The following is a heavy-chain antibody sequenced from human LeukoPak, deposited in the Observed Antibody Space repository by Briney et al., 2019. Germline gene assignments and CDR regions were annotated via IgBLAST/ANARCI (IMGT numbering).Heavy chain of an antibody. V-gene: IGHV4-59*08. J-gene: IGHJ4*02. D-gene: IGHD7-27*01. CDR3: ARYRRSNWESLSFIDH. CDR1: GGSITTYY. CDR2: INYSGST. Sequence: PSETLSLTCSVSGGSITTYYWTWIRQPPGKGLEWIGYINYSGSTSYNPSLKSRVTMSLDTSKNQFSLKLNSVTAADTAMYYCARYRRSNWESLSFIDHWGQGTLVPVSS.